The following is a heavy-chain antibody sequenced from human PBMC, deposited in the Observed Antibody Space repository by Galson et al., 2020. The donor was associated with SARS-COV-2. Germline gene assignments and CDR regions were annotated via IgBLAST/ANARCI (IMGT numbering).Heavy chain of an antibody. CDR2: VNHRGSS. CDR1: GGSLSDYY. V-gene: IGHV4-34*01. J-gene: IGHJ4*02. Sequence: PSETLSLTCAVYGGSLSDYYWTWIRQPPGKGLEWIGEVNHRGSSKYNPSLKSRVTMSVDTSKNQFSLRLSSVTAADTAVYYCARGTITAFAGLIGLPSPWYLDFWGRGTLVTVSS. CDR3: ARGTITAFAGLIGLPSPWYLDF. D-gene: IGHD5-18*01.